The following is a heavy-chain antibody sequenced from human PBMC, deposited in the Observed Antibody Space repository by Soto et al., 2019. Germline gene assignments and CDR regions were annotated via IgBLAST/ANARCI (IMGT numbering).Heavy chain of an antibody. V-gene: IGHV3-33*01. Sequence: QVQLVESGGGVVQPGRSLRLSCAASGFTFSSYGMHWVRQAPGKGLEWVAVIWYDGSNKYYADSVKGRFTISRDNSKNTLYLQMNSLRAEDTAVYYCARERRRTGTFDYWGQGTLVTVSS. CDR2: IWYDGSNK. CDR3: ARERRRTGTFDY. CDR1: GFTFSSYG. J-gene: IGHJ4*02. D-gene: IGHD1-1*01.